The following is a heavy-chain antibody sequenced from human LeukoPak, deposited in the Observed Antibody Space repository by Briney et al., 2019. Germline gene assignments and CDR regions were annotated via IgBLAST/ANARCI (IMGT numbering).Heavy chain of an antibody. D-gene: IGHD3-22*01. V-gene: IGHV4-4*07. J-gene: IGHJ5*02. CDR1: GGSISSYY. Sequence: SETLSLTCTVSGGSISSYYWSWIRQPAGKGLEWIGRIYTSGSTNYNPSLKSRVTMSVDTSKNQFSLKLSSVTAAVTAVYYCARDQYYYDSSGYGGFDPWGQGTLVTVSS. CDR3: ARDQYYYDSSGYGGFDP. CDR2: IYTSGST.